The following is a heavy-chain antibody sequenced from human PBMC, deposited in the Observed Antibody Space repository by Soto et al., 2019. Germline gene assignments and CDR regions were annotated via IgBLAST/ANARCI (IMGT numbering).Heavy chain of an antibody. CDR3: ARPLGWRDAFDI. D-gene: IGHD6-19*01. J-gene: IGHJ3*02. CDR2: IKQDGSDE. Sequence: PGGSLRLSCSASGFTFSSYAIHWVRQAPGKGLEWVANIKQDGSDEYYVDSVKGRFTISRDNAKNSLYLQMNSLRAEDTAVYYCARPLGWRDAFDIWGQGTMVTVSS. V-gene: IGHV3-7*01. CDR1: GFTFSSYA.